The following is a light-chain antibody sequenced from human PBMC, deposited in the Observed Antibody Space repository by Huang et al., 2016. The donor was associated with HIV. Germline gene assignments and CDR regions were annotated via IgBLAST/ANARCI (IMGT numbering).Light chain of an antibody. CDR1: QTINSN. V-gene: IGKV3-15*01. CDR2: CAS. CDR3: QHYNNWPPLVT. Sequence: EVVVTQSPATLSVSPGERASVSCRVSQTINSNIAWYQQKPGQAPRLLIYCASTRATGVPARFRGSGSGTDFTLTISSLQSEDFAFYYCQHYNNWPPLVTFGGGTKVEIK. J-gene: IGKJ4*01.